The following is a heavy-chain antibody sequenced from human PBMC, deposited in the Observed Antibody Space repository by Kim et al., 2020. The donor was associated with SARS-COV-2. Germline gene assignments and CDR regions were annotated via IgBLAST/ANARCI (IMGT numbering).Heavy chain of an antibody. CDR2: ISYDGSNK. CDR3: AKDLYSGPPPFYGSGSYYNPYYYYYGMDV. Sequence: GGSLRLSCAASGFTFSSYGMHWVRQAPGKGLEWVAVISYDGSNKYYADSVKGRFTISRDNSKNTLYLQMNSLRAEDTAVYYCAKDLYSGPPPFYGSGSYYNPYYYYYGMDVWGQGTTVTVSS. CDR1: GFTFSSYG. D-gene: IGHD3-10*01. V-gene: IGHV3-30*18. J-gene: IGHJ6*02.